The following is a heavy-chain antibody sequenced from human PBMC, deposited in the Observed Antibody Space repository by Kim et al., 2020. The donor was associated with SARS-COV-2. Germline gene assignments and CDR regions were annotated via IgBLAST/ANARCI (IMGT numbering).Heavy chain of an antibody. CDR2: VHYSGTT. J-gene: IGHJ3*01. CDR3: ARGINFDVFNV. Sequence: SETLSLNCTVSGDSIRSDYWSWILQTPGKGLEWIGYVHYSGTTNYNPPLKSRATISVDTSKSHFSLKMTSVTAADTAVYFGARGINFDVFNVWGQGTMVTVSS. D-gene: IGHD3-10*01. CDR1: GDSIRSDY. V-gene: IGHV4-59*01.